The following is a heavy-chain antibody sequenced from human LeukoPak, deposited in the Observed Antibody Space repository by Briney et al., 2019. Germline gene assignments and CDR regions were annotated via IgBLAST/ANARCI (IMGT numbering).Heavy chain of an antibody. Sequence: SETLSLTCTVSGGSISSYYWSWIRQPPGKGLEWIGYIYYSGSTNYNPSLKSRVTISVDTSKNQFSLKLSSVTAADTAVYYCARHGIVVGRQALGEFDPWGQGTLVTVSS. J-gene: IGHJ5*02. V-gene: IGHV4-59*08. D-gene: IGHD2-2*01. CDR1: GGSISSYY. CDR3: ARHGIVVGRQALGEFDP. CDR2: IYYSGST.